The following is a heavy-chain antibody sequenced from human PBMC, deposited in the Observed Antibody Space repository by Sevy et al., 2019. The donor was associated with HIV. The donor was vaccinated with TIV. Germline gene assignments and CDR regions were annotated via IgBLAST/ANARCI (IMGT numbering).Heavy chain of an antibody. CDR1: GSTFSSYV. D-gene: IGHD3-3*01. V-gene: IGHV3-23*01. CDR3: AKETASGYLP. CDR2: ISGSGGYT. J-gene: IGHJ5*02. Sequence: GESLKISCVASGSTFSSYVMSWVRQAPGKGLEWVSTISGSGGYTYYTDSVKGRFTISRDNSKNTVDLLIISLRAEDTAVYYCAKETASGYLPWGQGTLVTVSS.